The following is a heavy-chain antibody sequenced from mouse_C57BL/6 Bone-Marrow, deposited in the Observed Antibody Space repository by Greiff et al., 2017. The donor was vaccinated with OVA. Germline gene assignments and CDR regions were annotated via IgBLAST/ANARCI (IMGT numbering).Heavy chain of an antibody. CDR3: ARPGDGYYLDY. CDR1: GYTFTSYW. J-gene: IGHJ2*01. V-gene: IGHV1-69*01. Sequence: QVQLQQPGAELVMPGASVKLSCKASGYTFTSYWMHWVKQRPGQGLEWIGEIDPSDSYTNYNQKFKGKSTLTVDKSSSTAYMQLSSLTSEDSAVYYCARPGDGYYLDYWGQGTTLTVSS. CDR2: IDPSDSYT. D-gene: IGHD2-3*01.